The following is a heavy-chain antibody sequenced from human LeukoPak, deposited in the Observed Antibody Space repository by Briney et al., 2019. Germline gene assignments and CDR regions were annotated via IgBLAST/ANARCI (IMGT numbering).Heavy chain of an antibody. V-gene: IGHV3-23*01. CDR1: GFTLSSYA. Sequence: GGSLRLSCTASGFTLSSYALSWARQAPGKGLEWVSSIGASGDRTYYADSVKGRFTISRDNSRNTLYVQMNSLRADDTAVYYCAKDRGGYTVTTRPYYYYYGMDVWGQGTTVTVSS. J-gene: IGHJ6*02. D-gene: IGHD4-17*01. CDR3: AKDRGGYTVTTRPYYYYYGMDV. CDR2: IGASGDRT.